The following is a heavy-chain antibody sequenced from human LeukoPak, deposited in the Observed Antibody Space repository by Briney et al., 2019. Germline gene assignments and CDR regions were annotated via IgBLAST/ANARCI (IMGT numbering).Heavy chain of an antibody. CDR3: AKDIGPTMTTVTPGGNPDY. V-gene: IGHV3-30*02. J-gene: IGHJ4*02. CDR1: GFTFSSYG. Sequence: QAGGSLRLSCAASGFTFSSYGMHWVRQAPGKGLEWVAVIWYDGSNKYYADSVKGRFTISGDNSKNTLYLQMNSLRAEDTALYYCAKDIGPTMTTVTPGGNPDYWGQGTLVTVSS. D-gene: IGHD4-11*01. CDR2: IWYDGSNK.